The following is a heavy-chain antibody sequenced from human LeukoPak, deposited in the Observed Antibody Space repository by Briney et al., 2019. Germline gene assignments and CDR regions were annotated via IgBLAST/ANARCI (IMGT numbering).Heavy chain of an antibody. Sequence: PGGSLRLSCAASGFTFSSYSMNWVRQAPGKGLEWVSSISSSSSYIYYADSVKGRFTISRDNAKNSLYLQMNSLRAEDTAVYYCARAYYYDLYYYYYMDVWGKGTTVTVSS. CDR2: ISSSSSYI. J-gene: IGHJ6*03. D-gene: IGHD3-22*01. CDR1: GFTFSSYS. V-gene: IGHV3-21*01. CDR3: ARAYYYDLYYYYYMDV.